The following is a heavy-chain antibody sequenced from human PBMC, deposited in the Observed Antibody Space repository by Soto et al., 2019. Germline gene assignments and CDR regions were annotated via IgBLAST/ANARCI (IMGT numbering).Heavy chain of an antibody. CDR1: GGSVSSGSYS. V-gene: IGHV4-30-4*08. Sequence: SSETLSLTCTVSGGSVSSGSYSWSWIRQHPGKGLEWIGYIFYSGTTYYNPSLKSRVTMSVDTSKNQFSLKLSSVTAADTAVYYCARVVAQATNYYDSSGYRFDYWGQGTLVTVSS. CDR2: IFYSGTT. D-gene: IGHD3-22*01. J-gene: IGHJ4*02. CDR3: ARVVAQATNYYDSSGYRFDY.